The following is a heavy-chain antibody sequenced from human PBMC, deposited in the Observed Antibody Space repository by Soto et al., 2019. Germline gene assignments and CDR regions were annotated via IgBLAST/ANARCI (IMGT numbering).Heavy chain of an antibody. D-gene: IGHD6-19*01. J-gene: IGHJ4*02. CDR2: ISHSGST. V-gene: IGHV4-34*01. Sequence: SETLSLTCDFYVGSFIGYYWSWIRQPPGKGLEWIGEISHSGSTKYNPSLRSRVSISVDTSKNQFSLKLNSVTAADTAVFYCARTPGYSSGWFFDTSSYFDYWGQGTLVTVSS. CDR3: ARTPGYSSGWFFDTSSYFDY. CDR1: VGSFIGYY.